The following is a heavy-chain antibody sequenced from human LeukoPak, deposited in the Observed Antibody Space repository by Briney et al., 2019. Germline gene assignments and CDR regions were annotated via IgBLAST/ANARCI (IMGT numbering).Heavy chain of an antibody. D-gene: IGHD6-13*01. CDR3: ARFSSGDSSY. CDR1: GFTFSAFG. Sequence: GGSLRLSCAASGFTFSAFGMNWVRQAPGKGLEWVANIKQDGSETFYVDSVKGRFTISRDNAKNSLYLQMNSLRAEDTAVYYCARFSSGDSSYWGQGTLVTVSS. CDR2: IKQDGSET. V-gene: IGHV3-7*03. J-gene: IGHJ4*02.